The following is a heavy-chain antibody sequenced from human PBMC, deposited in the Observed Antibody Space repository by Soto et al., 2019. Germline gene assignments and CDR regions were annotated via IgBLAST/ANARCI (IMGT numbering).Heavy chain of an antibody. D-gene: IGHD5-12*01. CDR1: GFSFSTYS. CDR3: AKWSGYGDE. Sequence: EVQLLESGGGLVQPGGSLILSCAASGFSFSTYSMAWVRQAPGKGPEWVSGLSGGGINTFYADSVKGRFTISVDNSKNTVYLQMNSLRAEDTAVYYCAKWSGYGDEWGQGTLVTVSS. V-gene: IGHV3-23*01. CDR2: LSGGGINT. J-gene: IGHJ4*02.